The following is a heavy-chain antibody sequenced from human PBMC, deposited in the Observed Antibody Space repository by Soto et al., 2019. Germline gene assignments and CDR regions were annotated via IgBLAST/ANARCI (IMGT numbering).Heavy chain of an antibody. CDR1: GFTFSRDG. V-gene: IGHV3-23*01. J-gene: IGHJ4*02. CDR3: AKERATTTALDY. Sequence: LRLSCAASGFTFSRDGMSWVRQAPGKGLEWVSLITDNGGSTYYADSVKGRFTISRDNTKNTLFLQMNSLRAEDTAVYYCAKERATTTALDYWGQGALVTVFS. D-gene: IGHD4-17*01. CDR2: ITDNGGST.